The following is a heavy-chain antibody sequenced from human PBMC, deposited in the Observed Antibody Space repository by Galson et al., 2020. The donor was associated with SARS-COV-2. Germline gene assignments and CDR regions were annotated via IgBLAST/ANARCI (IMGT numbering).Heavy chain of an antibody. CDR1: GSNSNIYD. V-gene: IGHV3-23*01. D-gene: IGHD3-10*01. Sequence: AGSLRPSCVVSGSNSNIYDISWVRQAPEKGLEWVSGIGRSGNLTNYADSVKGRFTTSRDNSKNILFLHMSRLRTGDTAVYYCAKEGISLARGIIWYFDSWGQGTRVTVSS. CDR3: AKEGISLARGIIWYFDS. J-gene: IGHJ4*02. CDR2: IGRSGNLT.